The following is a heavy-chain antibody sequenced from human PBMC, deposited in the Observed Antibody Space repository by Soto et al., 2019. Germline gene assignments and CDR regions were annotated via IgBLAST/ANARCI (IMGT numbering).Heavy chain of an antibody. J-gene: IGHJ5*02. Sequence: PSETLSLTCVVSGDSVTSGGFSWSWIRQPPGKGLEWLGYVFHSGTTHYNPALESRVTMSLDSSNNQISLRLTSVTAAHTAVYFCARVYHWFDLWGQGLPVTVSS. CDR1: GDSVTSGGFS. CDR3: ARVYHWFDL. CDR2: VFHSGTT. V-gene: IGHV4-30-2*01.